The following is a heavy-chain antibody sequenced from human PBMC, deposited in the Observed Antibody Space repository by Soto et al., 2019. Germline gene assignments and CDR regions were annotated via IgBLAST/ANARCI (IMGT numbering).Heavy chain of an antibody. Sequence: QVQLRESGPGLVKPSETLSLSCTVSGGSVTRDNYYWSWVRLHPGKGLEWIGYIYFNGRTYYSPSLKPPVTISPDTSKNQFFLKMISVTPADTAVYFCARGSSGNNPMKTIFDYWGPGILVTVSS. CDR3: ARGSSGNNPMKTIFDY. CDR2: IYFNGRT. J-gene: IGHJ4*02. V-gene: IGHV4-31*01. D-gene: IGHD3-22*01. CDR1: GGSVTRDNYY.